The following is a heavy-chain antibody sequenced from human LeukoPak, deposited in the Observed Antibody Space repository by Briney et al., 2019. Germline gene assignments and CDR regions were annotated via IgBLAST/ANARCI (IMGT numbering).Heavy chain of an antibody. Sequence: PSQTLSLTCTVSGGSISSGSYYWSWIRQPAGKGLEWIGRISTTGSTYYNPSLQSRVTMSADPSKTLFFLRLRSVTAAGTAVYYCARSPSTIGWNWGYYFDYWGQGSLVTVSS. V-gene: IGHV4-61*02. D-gene: IGHD3-3*01. CDR1: GGSISSGSYY. CDR3: ARSPSTIGWNWGYYFDY. CDR2: ISTTGST. J-gene: IGHJ4*02.